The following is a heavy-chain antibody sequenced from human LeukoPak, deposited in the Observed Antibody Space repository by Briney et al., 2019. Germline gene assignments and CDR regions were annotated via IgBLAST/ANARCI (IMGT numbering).Heavy chain of an antibody. Sequence: GESLKISCKDSGYSFTNYWIGWVRQMPGKPLAWMGIIYPGDSHTRYSPSFQGQVTISADKSIGTAYLQWSSLKASDTAIYYCAGGPTVYGMDVWGQGTTVTVSS. J-gene: IGHJ6*02. V-gene: IGHV5-51*01. CDR2: IYPGDSHT. CDR1: GYSFTNYW. D-gene: IGHD2-15*01. CDR3: AGGPTVYGMDV.